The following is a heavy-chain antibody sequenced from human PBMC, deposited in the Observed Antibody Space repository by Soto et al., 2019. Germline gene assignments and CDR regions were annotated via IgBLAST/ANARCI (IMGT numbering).Heavy chain of an antibody. CDR2: ISTSGSDI. CDR3: ARVGCSSTTCPFDY. CDR1: GFTLSYYE. J-gene: IGHJ4*02. Sequence: EVQLVESGGGLEQRGGSLRLSCAASGFTLSYYEMTWVRQAPGKGLEWISYISTSGSDIYYADSVKGRFTISRDNAKNSLYLHMNSLRAEDTAVYYCARVGCSSTTCPFDYWGPGTLVTVSS. D-gene: IGHD2-2*01. V-gene: IGHV3-48*03.